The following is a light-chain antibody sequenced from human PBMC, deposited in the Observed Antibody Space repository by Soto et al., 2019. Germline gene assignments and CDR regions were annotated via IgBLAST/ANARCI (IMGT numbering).Light chain of an antibody. CDR2: DAS. CDR3: QQYNSFSFT. Sequence: DIQMTQSPSTLSASVGDRVTITCRASQSISGSLAWYQQRPGKAPNLLIYDASSLESGVPSRFSGSGSWTEFTLIISSLQPDDFGTYYCQQYNSFSFTFGPGNKVDIE. J-gene: IGKJ3*01. V-gene: IGKV1-5*01. CDR1: QSISGS.